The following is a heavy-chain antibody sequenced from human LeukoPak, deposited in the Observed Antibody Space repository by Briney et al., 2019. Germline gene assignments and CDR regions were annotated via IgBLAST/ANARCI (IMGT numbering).Heavy chain of an antibody. CDR2: ISYDGSNK. V-gene: IGHV3-30*03. D-gene: IGHD3-9*01. CDR3: ARDHPRYSGAFDI. CDR1: GFSFRTYG. J-gene: IGHJ3*02. Sequence: GGSLRLSCAASGFSFRTYGMHWVRQAPGKGLEWVAVISYDGSNKYYADSVKGRFTISRDNSKNTLYLQMNSLRAEDTAVYYCARDHPRYSGAFDIWGQGTMVTVSS.